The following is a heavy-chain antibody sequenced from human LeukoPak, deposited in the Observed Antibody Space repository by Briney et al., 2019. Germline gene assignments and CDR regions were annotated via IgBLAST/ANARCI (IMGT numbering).Heavy chain of an antibody. CDR2: IWYGGSNK. J-gene: IGHJ6*02. CDR3: ARDRGDSSGWYYYYYGMDV. V-gene: IGHV3-33*08. Sequence: GRSLRLSCAASGFTFSSYGMHWVRQAPGKGLEWVAVIWYGGSNKYYADSVKGRFTISRDNSKNTLYLQMNSLRAEDTAVYYCARDRGDSSGWYYYYYGMDVWGQGTTVTVSS. D-gene: IGHD6-19*01. CDR1: GFTFSSYG.